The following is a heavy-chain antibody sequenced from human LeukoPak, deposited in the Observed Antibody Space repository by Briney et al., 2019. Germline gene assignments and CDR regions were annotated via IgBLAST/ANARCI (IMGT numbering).Heavy chain of an antibody. D-gene: IGHD3-10*01. CDR1: GFTFIHFW. V-gene: IGHV3-7*03. CDR3: AKDKAQAYYASGSLVL. Sequence: GGSLRLSCLAPGFTFIHFWMSWVRQAPGKGLEWVANIKPDDTEKYYGNSVKGRFTISRDNAKGSLYLQMNNLRTEDTALYYCAKDKAQAYYASGSLVLWGQGTLVTASS. J-gene: IGHJ4*02. CDR2: IKPDDTEK.